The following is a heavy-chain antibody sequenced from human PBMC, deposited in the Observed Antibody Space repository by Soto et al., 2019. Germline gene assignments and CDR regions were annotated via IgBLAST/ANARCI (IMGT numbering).Heavy chain of an antibody. D-gene: IGHD5-12*01. CDR3: VRNAPIGSVFSGYDAIDS. CDR1: GGTFSTST. Sequence: QVQLEQSGTEVKKPGSSVKVSCKASGGTFSTSTFTWVRQAPGQGLEWMGRIIPIFGTGDYGPKFQGRVLITADKSTSTVYMELRGLKVEAPAVFFCVRNAPIGSVFSGYDAIDSWGQGTLVTVSS. CDR2: IIPIFGTG. V-gene: IGHV1-69*08. J-gene: IGHJ4*02.